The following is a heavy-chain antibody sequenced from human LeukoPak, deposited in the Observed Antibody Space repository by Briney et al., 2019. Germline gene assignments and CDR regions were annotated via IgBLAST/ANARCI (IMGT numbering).Heavy chain of an antibody. CDR1: GFTFSSYG. J-gene: IGHJ4*02. Sequence: GGSLRLSCAASGFTFSSYGMHWVRQAPGKGLEWVAVISYDGSNKYYADSVKGRFTISRDNAKNSLYLQMNSLRAEDTAVYYCARDRAGTVDYWGQGTLVTVSS. V-gene: IGHV3-30*03. CDR3: ARDRAGTVDY. D-gene: IGHD6-19*01. CDR2: ISYDGSNK.